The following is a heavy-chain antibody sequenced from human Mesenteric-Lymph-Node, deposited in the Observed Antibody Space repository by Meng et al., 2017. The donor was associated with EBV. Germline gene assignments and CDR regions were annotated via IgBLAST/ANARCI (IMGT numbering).Heavy chain of an antibody. CDR2: INYRGNT. CDR3: AGAGYWRFDA. Sequence: QVQLKQWGAGLLKPSETLSLPCAVYGGSLSNYYWSWIRQPPGKGLEWIGEINYRGNTNYNPSLKSRVTVSVDTSKNQVSLKLNSVTAADTAIYYCAGAGYWRFDAWGRGTLVTVSS. D-gene: IGHD6-13*01. J-gene: IGHJ5*02. CDR1: GGSLSNYY. V-gene: IGHV4-34*01.